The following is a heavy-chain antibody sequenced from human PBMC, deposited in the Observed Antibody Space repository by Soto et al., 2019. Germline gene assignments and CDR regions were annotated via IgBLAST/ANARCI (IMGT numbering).Heavy chain of an antibody. CDR2: ISSSSSYI. D-gene: IGHD3-16*01. CDR3: ARDLGARDYYYYYCMDV. Sequence: EVQLVESGGGLVKPGGSLRLSCAASGFTFSSYSMNWVRQAPGKGLEWVSSISSSSSYIYYADSVKGRFTISRDNAKNSLYRQMNSLRAADTAVYYCARDLGARDYYYYYCMDVWGKGTTVTVSS. J-gene: IGHJ6*03. CDR1: GFTFSSYS. V-gene: IGHV3-21*01.